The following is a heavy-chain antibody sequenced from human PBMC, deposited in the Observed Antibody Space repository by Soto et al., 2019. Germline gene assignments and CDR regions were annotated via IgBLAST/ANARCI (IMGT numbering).Heavy chain of an antibody. CDR2: IIPIFGTA. V-gene: IGHV1-69*01. CDR3: ARSTDVVVVAATYYGMDV. D-gene: IGHD2-15*01. J-gene: IGHJ6*02. Sequence: QVQLVESGGGVVQPGRSLRLSCAASGFTFSSYAISWVRQAPGQGLEWMGGIIPIFGTANYAQKFQGRVTITADESTSTAYMELSSLRSEDTAVYYCARSTDVVVVAATYYGMDVWGQGTTVTVSS. CDR1: GFTFSSYA.